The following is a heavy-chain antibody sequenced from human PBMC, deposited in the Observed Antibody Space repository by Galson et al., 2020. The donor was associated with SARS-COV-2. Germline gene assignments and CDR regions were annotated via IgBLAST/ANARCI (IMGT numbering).Heavy chain of an antibody. D-gene: IGHD3-3*01. J-gene: IGHJ4*01. V-gene: IGHV3-74*01. CDR3: AMVRDFWSLFEY. CDR2: INGGGTKK. CDR1: GFIFNNYW. Sequence: ALHGESLKISCAASGFIFNNYWMHWVRQVPGKGLVWVSRINGGGTKKAYADYVKGRSTISRDNAKNTLYLQIDSLRAEDTAVYYCAMVRDFWSLFEYWGHGTLVTVSS.